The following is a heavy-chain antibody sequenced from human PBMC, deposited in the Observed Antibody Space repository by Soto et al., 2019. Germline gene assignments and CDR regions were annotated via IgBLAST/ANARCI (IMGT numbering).Heavy chain of an antibody. D-gene: IGHD2-2*01. CDR3: TSEQIQYQLLWDNGDNWFDP. J-gene: IGHJ5*02. CDR1: GFTFGDYA. V-gene: IGHV3-49*03. Sequence: GGSLRLSCTASGFTFGDYAMSWFRQAPGKGLEWVGFIRSKAYGGTTEYAASVKGRFTISRDDSKSIAYLQMNSLKTEDTAVYYCTSEQIQYQLLWDNGDNWFDPWGQGTLVTVSS. CDR2: IRSKAYGGTT.